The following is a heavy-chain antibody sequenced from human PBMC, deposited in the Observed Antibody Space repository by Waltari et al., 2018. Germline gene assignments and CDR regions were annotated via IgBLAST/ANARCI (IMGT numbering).Heavy chain of an antibody. D-gene: IGHD1-26*01. CDR3: ARKPIFSGAYYYFDF. CDR2: IHYSGTT. J-gene: IGHJ4*02. V-gene: IGHV4-39*01. CDR1: GDSISSTSYV. Sequence: QLQLQESGPGLVRPSATLSLTCSVSGDSISSTSYVWGWVRQPPGKGLEWIASIHYSGTTHYDPSLQSRITISVDTSRNQLYLRLNSVAAADTAVYYCARKPIFSGAYYYFDFWGQGTLVTVSS.